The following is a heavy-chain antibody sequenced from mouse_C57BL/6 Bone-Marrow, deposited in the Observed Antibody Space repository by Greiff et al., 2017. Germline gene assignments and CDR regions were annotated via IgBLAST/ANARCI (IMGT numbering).Heavy chain of an antibody. CDR1: GYTFTDYY. Sequence: EVHLVESGPVLVKPGASVKMSCKASGYTFTDYYMNWVKQSHGKSLEWIGVINPYNGGTSYNQKFKGKATLTVDKSSSTAYMELNSLTSEDSAVYYCARGLIALYFDYWGQGTTLTVSS. CDR3: ARGLIALYFDY. CDR2: INPYNGGT. V-gene: IGHV1-19*01. D-gene: IGHD2-2*01. J-gene: IGHJ2*01.